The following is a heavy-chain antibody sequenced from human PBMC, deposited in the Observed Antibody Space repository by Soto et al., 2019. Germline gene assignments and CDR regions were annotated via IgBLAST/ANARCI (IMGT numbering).Heavy chain of an antibody. J-gene: IGHJ4*02. CDR3: ARGGGYCSGGSCPTTRCFYY. CDR2: INRSGST. CDR1: RGAFSGYY. D-gene: IGHD2-15*01. Sequence: SETLSLTGAVYRGAFSGYYWSWIRQPPGKGRACIGAINRSGSTNYHPSLKSRVSISVDTSKNQFSLNLSSVTAADTAVYYCARGGGYCSGGSCPTTRCFYYCGQGSLVTVAS. V-gene: IGHV4-34*01.